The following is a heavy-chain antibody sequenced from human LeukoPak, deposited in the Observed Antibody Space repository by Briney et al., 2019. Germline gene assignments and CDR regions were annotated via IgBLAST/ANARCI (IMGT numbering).Heavy chain of an antibody. D-gene: IGHD4-17*01. Sequence: ASVKVSCKASGYTFTGYGISWVRQAPGQGLEWMGWISAYNGNTNYAQKLQGRVTMTTDTSTSTAYMELRSLRSDDTAVYYCARGVYGDYENWFDPWGQGTLVTVSS. V-gene: IGHV1-18*01. CDR2: ISAYNGNT. J-gene: IGHJ5*02. CDR1: GYTFTGYG. CDR3: ARGVYGDYENWFDP.